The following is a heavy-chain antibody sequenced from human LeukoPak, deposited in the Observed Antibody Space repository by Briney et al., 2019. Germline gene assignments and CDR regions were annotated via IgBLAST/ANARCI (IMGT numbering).Heavy chain of an antibody. D-gene: IGHD6-13*01. J-gene: IGHJ4*02. CDR2: IKKDGSAK. Sequence: GGSLRLSCAASGFTFSSYAMAWVRQAPGKGVEWVANIKKDGSAKYYVDSVKGRFTISRDNAKNSLFLQMNSLRAEDTAVYYCARSRSSSCIFDYWGQGTLVTVSS. V-gene: IGHV3-7*02. CDR1: GFTFSSYA. CDR3: ARSRSSSCIFDY.